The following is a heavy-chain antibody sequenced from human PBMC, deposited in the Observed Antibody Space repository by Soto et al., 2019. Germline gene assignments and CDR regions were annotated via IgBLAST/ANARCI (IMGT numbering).Heavy chain of an antibody. D-gene: IGHD5-12*01. CDR3: ARMNIVATINYFDY. J-gene: IGHJ4*02. V-gene: IGHV4-59*08. CDR2: IYYSGST. CDR1: GGSISSYY. Sequence: QVQLQESGPGLVKPSETLSLTCTVSGGSISSYYWSWIRQPPGKGLEWIGYIYYSGSTNYNPSLKSRVTLSVDTSKNQFSLKLSSVTAADTAVYYCARMNIVATINYFDYWGQGTLVTVSS.